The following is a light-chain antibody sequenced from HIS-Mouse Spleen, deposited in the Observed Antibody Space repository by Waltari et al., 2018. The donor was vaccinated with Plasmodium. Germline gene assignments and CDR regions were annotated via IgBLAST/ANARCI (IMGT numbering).Light chain of an antibody. Sequence: QSALTQPASVSGSPGQSITISCTGTSSDVGSYNLVSWYQQHPGKAPKLMIDEGSKRPSGVSNRFSGAKSGNTASLTICGLQAEDEADYYCCSYAGSSAYVFGTGTKVTVL. CDR2: EGS. J-gene: IGLJ1*01. CDR3: CSYAGSSAYV. CDR1: SSDVGSYNL. V-gene: IGLV2-23*01.